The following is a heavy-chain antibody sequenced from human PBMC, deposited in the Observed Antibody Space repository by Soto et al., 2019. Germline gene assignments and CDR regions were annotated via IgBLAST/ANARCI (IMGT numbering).Heavy chain of an antibody. V-gene: IGHV1-69*06. D-gene: IGHD3-16*01. CDR1: GGTFSSYA. Sequence: GASVKVSCKASGGTFSSYAISWVRQAPGQGLEWMGGIIPIFGTANYAQKFQGRVTITADKSTSTAYMELSSLRSEDTAVYYCARGGGGTRNRGPHKNYYYYGMDVWGQGTTVTVSS. CDR2: IIPIFGTA. CDR3: ARGGGGTRNRGPHKNYYYYGMDV. J-gene: IGHJ6*02.